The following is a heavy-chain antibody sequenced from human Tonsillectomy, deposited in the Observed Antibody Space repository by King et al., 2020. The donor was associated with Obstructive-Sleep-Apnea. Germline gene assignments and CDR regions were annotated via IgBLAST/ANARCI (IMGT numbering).Heavy chain of an antibody. Sequence: QLVQSGPEVKKPGTSVKVSCKASGFTFTSSAMQWVRQARGQRLEWIGWIVVGSGNTNYAQKFQERATITRDMSTSTAYMELSSLRSEDTAVYYCAARVPMRFGELLTYYFDYWGQGTLVTVSS. V-gene: IGHV1-58*02. J-gene: IGHJ4*02. CDR1: GFTFTSSA. CDR2: IVVGSGNT. CDR3: AARVPMRFGELLTYYFDY. D-gene: IGHD3-10*01.